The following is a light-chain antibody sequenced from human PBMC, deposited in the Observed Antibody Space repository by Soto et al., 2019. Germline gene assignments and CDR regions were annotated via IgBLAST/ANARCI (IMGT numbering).Light chain of an antibody. Sequence: DIQMTQSPSSLSASVGDRVTITCRASQSISSFLTWYQQKAGKAPKXLIYAASSLQSGVPSRFSVIGSGTDLTITISSLQPEDCESYYGQQSFSTPPTFGQGTKVDIK. CDR3: QQSFSTPPT. CDR2: AAS. J-gene: IGKJ1*01. CDR1: QSISSF. V-gene: IGKV1-39*01.